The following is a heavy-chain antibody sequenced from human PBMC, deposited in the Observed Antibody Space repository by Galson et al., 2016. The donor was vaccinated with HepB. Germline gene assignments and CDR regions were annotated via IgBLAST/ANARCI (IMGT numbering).Heavy chain of an antibody. CDR1: GFTFSRNG. D-gene: IGHD3-3*01. J-gene: IGHJ4*02. CDR2: IRYDGSNK. Sequence: SLRLSCAASGFTFSRNGMHWVRQAPGKGLEWVAVIRYDGSNKYHADSVKGRFTISRDNAKNSLYLQMTSLRAEDTAVYYCARAGVGPIGVWGQGTPVTVSS. CDR3: ARAGVGPIGV. V-gene: IGHV3-33*01.